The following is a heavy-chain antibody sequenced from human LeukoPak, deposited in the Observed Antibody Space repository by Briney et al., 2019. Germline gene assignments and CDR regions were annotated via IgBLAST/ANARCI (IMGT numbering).Heavy chain of an antibody. CDR2: IWHDGNYK. D-gene: IGHD3-22*01. Sequence: QSGGSLTLSCVASGLTFSNYNMHWVRHAPGKGLDWVAVIWHDGNYKYYVDSVKGRFTISRDNSKNTVYLQMNSLGAEDTAVYSCARDSDYYDSSAYSFRGGLHYDFWGRGTLVTVSS. J-gene: IGHJ4*02. CDR3: ARDSDYYDSSAYSFRGGLHYDF. V-gene: IGHV3-33*01. CDR1: GLTFSNYN.